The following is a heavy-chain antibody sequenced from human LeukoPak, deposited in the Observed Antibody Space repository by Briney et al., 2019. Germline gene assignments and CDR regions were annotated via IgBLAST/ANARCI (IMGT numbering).Heavy chain of an antibody. CDR3: ASFGSGNYRTPHYFDL. J-gene: IGHJ4*02. V-gene: IGHV4-39*07. CDR1: GGSISTSSYY. Sequence: PSETLSLTCTVSGGSISTSSYYWGWIRQPPGKGLEWIGRIYYSGSTYYNPSLESRVTISVDTSRNQFSLKLTSVTAADTAVYYCASFGSGNYRTPHYFDLWGQGTLVTVSS. CDR2: IYYSGST. D-gene: IGHD3-10*01.